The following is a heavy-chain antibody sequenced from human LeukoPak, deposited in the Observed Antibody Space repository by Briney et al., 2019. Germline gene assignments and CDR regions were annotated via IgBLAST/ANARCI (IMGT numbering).Heavy chain of an antibody. D-gene: IGHD1/OR15-1a*01. CDR2: IIPILGIA. J-gene: IGHJ4*02. V-gene: IGHV1-69*04. CDR3: AREQLEQRIQNDDY. Sequence: GSSVKVSCKASGGTFSSYAISWVRQAPGQGLGWMGRIIPILGIANYAQKFQGRVTITADKSTSTAYMELSSLRSEDTAVYYCAREQLEQRIQNDDYWGQGTLVTVSS. CDR1: GGTFSSYA.